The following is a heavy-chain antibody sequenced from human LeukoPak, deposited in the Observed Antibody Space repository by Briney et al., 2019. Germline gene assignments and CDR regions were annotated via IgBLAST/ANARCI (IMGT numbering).Heavy chain of an antibody. D-gene: IGHD1-26*01. Sequence: GGSLRLSCAASDFTFTNAWMNWVRQAPGKGLEWVGRIKSKIDGGTTEYAAPVKGRFTISRDDSKNTLYLQMNSLKTEDTAVYYCATFKLGWELHWGQGTLVTVSS. CDR3: ATFKLGWELH. J-gene: IGHJ4*02. CDR1: DFTFTNAW. CDR2: IKSKIDGGTT. V-gene: IGHV3-15*07.